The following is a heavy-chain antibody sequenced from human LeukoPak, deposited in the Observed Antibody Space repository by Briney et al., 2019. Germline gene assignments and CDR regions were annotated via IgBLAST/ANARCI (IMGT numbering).Heavy chain of an antibody. V-gene: IGHV4-61*02. D-gene: IGHD4-17*01. CDR2: VFISGST. CDR1: GDPIGSCSYS. CDR3: SRNRDRDYGLSYWFFAL. J-gene: IGHJ2*01. Sequence: SETLSLTCTVSGDPIGSCSYSWSWIRQPAGKGLEWIGRVFISGSTNYNPSLKSRASISIDNSKNQFSLKLNSVTTEDTAVYYRSRNRDRDYGLSYWFFALWGRGTLITVSS.